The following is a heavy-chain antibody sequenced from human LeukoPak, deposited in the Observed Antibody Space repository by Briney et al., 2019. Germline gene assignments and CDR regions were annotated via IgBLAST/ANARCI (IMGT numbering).Heavy chain of an antibody. CDR2: IIPIFGTA. CDR1: GGTFSSYA. J-gene: IGHJ4*02. Sequence: SVKVSCKASGGTFSSYAISWVRQAPGQGLEWMGGIIPIFGTANYAQKFQGRVTITADESKSTAYMELSSLRSEDTAVYYCARDQVPHSSSSFDYWGQGTLVTVSS. V-gene: IGHV1-69*13. D-gene: IGHD6-13*01. CDR3: ARDQVPHSSSSFDY.